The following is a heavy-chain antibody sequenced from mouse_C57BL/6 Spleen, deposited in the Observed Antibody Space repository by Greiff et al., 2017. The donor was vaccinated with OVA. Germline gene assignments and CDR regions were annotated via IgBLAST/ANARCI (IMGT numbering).Heavy chain of an antibody. D-gene: IGHD1-1*01. Sequence: QVQLKESGPELVKPGASVKISCKASGYAFSSSWMNWVKQRPGKGLEWIGRIYPGDGDTNYNGKFKGKATLTADKSSSTAYMQLSSLTSEDSAVYFCAIITTVVATKGYWGQGTTLTVSS. V-gene: IGHV1-82*01. CDR3: AIITTVVATKGY. CDR2: IYPGDGDT. CDR1: GYAFSSSW. J-gene: IGHJ2*01.